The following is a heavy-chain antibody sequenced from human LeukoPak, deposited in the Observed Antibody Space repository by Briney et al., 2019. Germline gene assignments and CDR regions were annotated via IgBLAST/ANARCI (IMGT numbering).Heavy chain of an antibody. J-gene: IGHJ1*01. D-gene: IGHD1-26*01. CDR2: INPNSGGT. CDR3: AREWELLRKYLYH. Sequence: ASVKVSCKASGYTFTGYYLHWVRQAPGQGLDWMGWINPNSGGTTYAQNFKGRVTMTWDTSISTAYMELNRLRSDDTAVYYCAREWELLRKYLYHWGQGTLVTVSS. V-gene: IGHV1-2*02. CDR1: GYTFTGYY.